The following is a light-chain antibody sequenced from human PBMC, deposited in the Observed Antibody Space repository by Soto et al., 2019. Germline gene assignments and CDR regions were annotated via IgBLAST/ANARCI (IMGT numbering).Light chain of an antibody. CDR1: QSVSSTY. CDR3: QQYGTSRWT. J-gene: IGKJ1*01. Sequence: IVLTQSPATLSLSPGERATLSCMASQSVSSTYLAWYQQKPGQAPRLLIYGASSRVTGIPDRFSGSGSGTDFTLTISRLEPEDFAVYYCQQYGTSRWTFGQGTKVDIK. V-gene: IGKV3-20*01. CDR2: GAS.